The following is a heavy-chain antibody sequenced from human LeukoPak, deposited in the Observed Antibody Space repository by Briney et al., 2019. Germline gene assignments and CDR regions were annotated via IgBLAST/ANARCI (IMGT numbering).Heavy chain of an antibody. D-gene: IGHD3-22*01. CDR3: AKRGGIGYYDSSGYDLY. Sequence: GGSLRLSCAASGFTFSSYAMSWVRQAPGKGLEWVSAISGSGGSTYYADSVKGRFTISRDNSKNTLYLQMNSLRAEDTAVYYCAKRGGIGYYDSSGYDLYWGQGTLVTVSS. J-gene: IGHJ4*02. CDR2: ISGSGGST. CDR1: GFTFSSYA. V-gene: IGHV3-23*01.